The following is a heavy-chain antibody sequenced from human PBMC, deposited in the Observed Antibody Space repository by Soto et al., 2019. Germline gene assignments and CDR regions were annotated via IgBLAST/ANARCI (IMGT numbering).Heavy chain of an antibody. D-gene: IGHD6-19*01. J-gene: IGHJ4*02. V-gene: IGHV3-23*01. CDR1: GITFSSSP. CDR2: ISGSGGST. Sequence: EVQLLESGGGLVQPGGSLRLSCAASGITFSSSPMPWVRQATGKGLEWVSAISGSGGSTYYADSVKGRFTISRDNSKNTLYLQMNSLRAEDTAVYYCARRIAVAACDYWGQGTLVTVSS. CDR3: ARRIAVAACDY.